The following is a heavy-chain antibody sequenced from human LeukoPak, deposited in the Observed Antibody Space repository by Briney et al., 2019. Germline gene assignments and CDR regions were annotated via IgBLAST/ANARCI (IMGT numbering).Heavy chain of an antibody. CDR2: IYYSGST. CDR1: GGSISSYY. CDR3: ARSSDRELRFLEWSPPNFDY. Sequence: PSETLSLTCTVSGGSISSYYWSWIRQPPGKGLEWIGYIYYSGSTNYNPSLKSRVTISVDTSKNQFSLKLSSVTAADTAVYYCARSSDRELRFLEWSPPNFDYWGQGTLVTVSS. J-gene: IGHJ4*02. D-gene: IGHD3-3*01. V-gene: IGHV4-59*01.